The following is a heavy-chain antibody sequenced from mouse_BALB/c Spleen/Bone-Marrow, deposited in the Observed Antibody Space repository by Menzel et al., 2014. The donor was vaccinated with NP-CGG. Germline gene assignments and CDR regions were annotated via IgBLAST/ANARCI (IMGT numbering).Heavy chain of an antibody. CDR3: ARSGSSSGYVDY. J-gene: IGHJ2*01. D-gene: IGHD1-1*01. V-gene: IGHV5-17*02. CDR2: ISSGSSTI. Sequence: EVKLMESGGGLVQPGGSRKLSCAASGFTFSSFGMHWVRQAPEKGLEWVAYISSGSSTIYYADTVMGRFTISRDNPKNTLFLQMTSLRSEDMAMYYCARSGSSSGYVDYWGQGTTLTVSS. CDR1: GFTFSSFG.